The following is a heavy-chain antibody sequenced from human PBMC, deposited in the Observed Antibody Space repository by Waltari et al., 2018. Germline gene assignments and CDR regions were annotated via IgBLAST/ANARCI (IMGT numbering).Heavy chain of an antibody. D-gene: IGHD3-9*01. CDR1: GFRFDDHA. Sequence: EVQLVESGGDLVQPGRSLRLSCVASGFRFDDHAMHWVRQISGKGLEWVSGISWKGGTKLYADSVQGRFTISRDNARNSLYLQMTSLREDDMGVYFCARGEAVMTGSFDRWGQGTLVSVSS. CDR2: ISWKGGTK. CDR3: ARGEAVMTGSFDR. J-gene: IGHJ5*02. V-gene: IGHV3-9*03.